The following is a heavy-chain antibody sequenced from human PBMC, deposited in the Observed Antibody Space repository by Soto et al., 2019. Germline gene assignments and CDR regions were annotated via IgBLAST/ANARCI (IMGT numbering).Heavy chain of an antibody. V-gene: IGHV1-18*01. D-gene: IGHD3-9*01. CDR3: AIDKMAYFDYLLRGAGEYYGMDV. CDR2: ISAYNGNT. CDR1: GYTFTSYG. Sequence: ASVKVSCKASGYTFTSYGISWVRQAPGQGLEWMGWISAYNGNTNYAQKLQGRVTMTTDTSTSTAYMEMRSLRSDDTAVYYCAIDKMAYFDYLLRGAGEYYGMDVWGQGTTVTVSS. J-gene: IGHJ6*02.